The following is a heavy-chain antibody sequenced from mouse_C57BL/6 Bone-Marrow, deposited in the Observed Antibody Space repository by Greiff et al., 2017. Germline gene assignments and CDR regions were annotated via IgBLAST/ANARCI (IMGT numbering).Heavy chain of an antibody. J-gene: IGHJ2*01. D-gene: IGHD3-3*01. V-gene: IGHV5-4*01. Sequence: EVKLMESGGGLVKPGGSLKLSCAASGFTFSSYAMSWVRQTPEKRLEWVATISDGGSYTYYPDNVKGGFTISRDNAKNNLYLQMSHLKSEDTAVYYCAREGWGLRYWGQGTTLTVSS. CDR1: GFTFSSYA. CDR2: ISDGGSYT. CDR3: AREGWGLRY.